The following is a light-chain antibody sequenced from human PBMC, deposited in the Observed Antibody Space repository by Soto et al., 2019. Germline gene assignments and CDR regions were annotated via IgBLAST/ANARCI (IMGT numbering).Light chain of an antibody. CDR2: DAS. V-gene: IGKV3D-15*01. Sequence: TLSXXPREXTTIXXPXSQSVSINLAWYQQRRAQAPGLVIYDASSRSTSIPGRSSSGASGTEFNLTIRTMQSKDSAVNYCQDYKNWGPRTFGGRTKVDI. CDR1: QSVSIN. J-gene: IGKJ4*01. CDR3: QDYKNWGPRT.